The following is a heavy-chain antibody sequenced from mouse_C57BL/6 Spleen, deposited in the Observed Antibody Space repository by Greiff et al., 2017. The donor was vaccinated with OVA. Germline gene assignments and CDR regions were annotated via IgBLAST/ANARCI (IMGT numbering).Heavy chain of an antibody. J-gene: IGHJ2*01. D-gene: IGHD1-1*01. V-gene: IGHV3-6*01. Sequence: EVKLMESGPGLVKPSQSLSLTCSVTGYSITSGYYWNWIRQFPGNKLEWMGYISYDGSNNSNPSLKNRISITRDTSKNQFFLKLNSVTTEDTATYYCARRSPYYYGSSYSYYFDYWGQGTTLTVSS. CDR3: ARRSPYYYGSSYSYYFDY. CDR1: GYSITSGYY. CDR2: ISYDGSN.